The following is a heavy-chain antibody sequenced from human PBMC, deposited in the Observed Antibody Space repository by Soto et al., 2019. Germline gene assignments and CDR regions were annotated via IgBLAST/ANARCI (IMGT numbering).Heavy chain of an antibody. CDR3: TRDGGLLWFGEPYYYYGMDV. CDR1: GFTFSSYS. J-gene: IGHJ6*02. CDR2: ISSSSSTI. D-gene: IGHD3-10*01. V-gene: IGHV3-48*02. Sequence: GGSLRLSCAASGFTFSSYSMNWVRQAPGKXLEWVSYISSSSSTIYYADSVKGRFTISRDNAKNSLYLQMNSLRDEDTAVYYCTRDGGLLWFGEPYYYYGMDVWGQGATVTVSS.